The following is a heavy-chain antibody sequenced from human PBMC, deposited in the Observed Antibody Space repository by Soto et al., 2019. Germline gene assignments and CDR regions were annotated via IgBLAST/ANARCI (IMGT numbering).Heavy chain of an antibody. V-gene: IGHV4-31*03. CDR1: GGSISSCGYC. CDR2: IYYSGST. Sequence: QVQLQESGPGLMKPSQTLSLTCTVSGGSISSCGYCWNWLRQHPGKGLEWIGYIYYSGSTYYKPSLKSRVTISVDTSKNQFSLKLSSVTAADTAVYYCARSVFPWGQGTLVTVSS. J-gene: IGHJ5*02. CDR3: ARSVFP.